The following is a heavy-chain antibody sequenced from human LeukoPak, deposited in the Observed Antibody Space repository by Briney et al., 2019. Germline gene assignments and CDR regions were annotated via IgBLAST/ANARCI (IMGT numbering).Heavy chain of an antibody. CDR1: GGSFSGYY. J-gene: IGHJ6*03. D-gene: IGHD5-18*01. CDR2: INHSGST. Sequence: SETLSLTRAVYGGSFSGYYWSWIRQPPGKGLEWIGEINHSGSTNYNPSLKSRVTISGDTSKNQFSLKLSSVTAADTDVYFCARVGYSYVINDWSRTGLGAYPTKYYYHMDVWGKGTTVTVSS. CDR3: ARVGYSYVINDWSRTGLGAYPTKYYYHMDV. V-gene: IGHV4-34*01.